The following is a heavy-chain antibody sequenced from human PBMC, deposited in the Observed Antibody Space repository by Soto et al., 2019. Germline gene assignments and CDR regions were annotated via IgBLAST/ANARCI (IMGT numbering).Heavy chain of an antibody. D-gene: IGHD3-22*01. V-gene: IGHV1-18*01. Sequence: ASVKVSRKASGYTFTSYGISWVRQAPGQGLEWMGWISAYNGNTNYAQKLQGRVTMTTDTSTSTAYMELRSLRSDDTAVYYCARDRGPRYYYDSSGFDYWGQGTLVTVSS. CDR2: ISAYNGNT. CDR3: ARDRGPRYYYDSSGFDY. CDR1: GYTFTSYG. J-gene: IGHJ4*02.